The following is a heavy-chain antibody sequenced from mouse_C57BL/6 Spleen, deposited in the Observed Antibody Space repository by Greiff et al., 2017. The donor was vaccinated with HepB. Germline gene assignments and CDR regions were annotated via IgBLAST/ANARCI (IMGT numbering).Heavy chain of an antibody. Sequence: QVQLQQSGAELASPGASVTLSCKASGYTFTDHIMNWVKKRPGQGLEWIGRIYPVSDETNYNQKFMGKATFSVDRSSSTVYMVLNSLTSEDPAVYYCGFTTVVAGDYYAMDYWGQGTSVTVSS. D-gene: IGHD1-1*01. J-gene: IGHJ4*01. V-gene: IGHV1-11*01. CDR3: GFTTVVAGDYYAMDY. CDR2: IYPVSDET. CDR1: GYTFTDHI.